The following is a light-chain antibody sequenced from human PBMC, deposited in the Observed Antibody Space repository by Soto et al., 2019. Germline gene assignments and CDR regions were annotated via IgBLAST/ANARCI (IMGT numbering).Light chain of an antibody. CDR2: DVS. CDR3: SSSTSTSTPL. Sequence: QSALTQPASVSGSPGQSIAISCTGTSTDIGRYDYVSWYQHHPGKAPKLVIYDVSHRPSGVSDRFSGSKSGNTASLTISGLQAEDEADYYCSSSTSTSTPLFGGGTQLTVL. CDR1: STDIGRYDY. J-gene: IGLJ3*02. V-gene: IGLV2-14*03.